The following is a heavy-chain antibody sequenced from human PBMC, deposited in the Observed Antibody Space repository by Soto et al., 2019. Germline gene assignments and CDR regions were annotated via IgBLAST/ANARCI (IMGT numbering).Heavy chain of an antibody. Sequence: GASVKVSCKASGYTFINYGVSWVRQAPGQGLEWMGWISAYNGDKKYAQNVQGRVTLTTDTSTSTAYLELRTLRSDDPAAYYCASDGPHFPAVGDIWGQGTTVTVSS. V-gene: IGHV1-18*01. J-gene: IGHJ6*02. D-gene: IGHD6-13*01. CDR3: ASDGPHFPAVGDI. CDR2: ISAYNGDK. CDR1: GYTFINYG.